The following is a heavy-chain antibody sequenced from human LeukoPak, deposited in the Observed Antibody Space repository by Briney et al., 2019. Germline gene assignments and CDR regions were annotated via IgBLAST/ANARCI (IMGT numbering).Heavy chain of an antibody. CDR1: GFTFDDYA. CDR3: AKDGCSSTSCYSWRYYYYGMDV. J-gene: IGHJ6*02. Sequence: GGSLRLSCAASGFTFDDYAMHWVRQAPGKGLEWVSGISWNSGSIGYADSVKGRFTISRDNAKNSLYLQMNSLRAEDTAVYYCAKDGCSSTSCYSWRYYYYGMDVWGQGTTVTVSS. CDR2: ISWNSGSI. D-gene: IGHD2-2*02. V-gene: IGHV3-9*01.